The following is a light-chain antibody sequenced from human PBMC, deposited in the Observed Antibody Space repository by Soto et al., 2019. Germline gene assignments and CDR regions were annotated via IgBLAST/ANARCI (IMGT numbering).Light chain of an antibody. CDR1: QSLLYSNGYNY. J-gene: IGKJ2*01. CDR2: LGS. Sequence: DIVMTQSPLSLPVTPGEPASISCRSSQSLLYSNGYNYLSWYLQKPGRSAQLLIYLGSNRASGVPDRFSGSGSGTDFTLEISRVEAEDVGIYFCMQALEILYTFGQGTKVDIK. CDR3: MQALEILYT. V-gene: IGKV2-28*01.